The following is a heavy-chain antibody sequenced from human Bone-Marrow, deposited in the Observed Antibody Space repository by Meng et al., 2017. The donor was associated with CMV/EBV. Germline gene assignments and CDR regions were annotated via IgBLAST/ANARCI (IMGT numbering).Heavy chain of an antibody. CDR3: ARIDYLDAFDI. J-gene: IGHJ3*02. D-gene: IGHD4-11*01. V-gene: IGHV3-33*01. CDR1: GFTFSSYG. Sequence: LKISCAASGFTFSSYGMHWVRQAPGKGLEWVAVIWYDGSNKYYADSVKGRFTISKDNSKNTLYLQMNSLRAEDTAVYYCARIDYLDAFDIWGQGTMVTVSS. CDR2: IWYDGSNK.